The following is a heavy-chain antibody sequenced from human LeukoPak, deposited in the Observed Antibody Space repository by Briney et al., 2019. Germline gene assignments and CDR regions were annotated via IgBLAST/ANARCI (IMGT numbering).Heavy chain of an antibody. CDR2: IYTSGST. D-gene: IGHD6-13*01. CDR1: GGSISSYY. J-gene: IGHJ3*02. V-gene: IGHV4-4*09. Sequence: PSETLSLTCTVSGGSISSYYWSWIRQPPGKGLEWIGYIYTSGSTNYNPSLKSRVTISVDTSKNQFSLKLSSVTAADTAVYYCAKHSRRNAFDIWGQGTMVTLSS. CDR3: AKHSRRNAFDI.